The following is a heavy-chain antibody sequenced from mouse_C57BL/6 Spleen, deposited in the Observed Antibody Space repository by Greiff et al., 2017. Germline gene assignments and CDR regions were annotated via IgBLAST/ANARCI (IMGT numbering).Heavy chain of an antibody. V-gene: IGHV1-61*01. CDR3: ARCGYYGSSYAY. J-gene: IGHJ2*01. CDR1: GYTFTSYW. CDR2: IYPSDSET. D-gene: IGHD1-1*01. Sequence: VKLQQPGAELVRPGSSVKLSCKASGYTFTSYWMDWVKQRPGQGLEWIGNIYPSDSETHYNQKFKDKATLTVDKSSSTAYMQLSSLTSEDSAVYYCARCGYYGSSYAYWGQGTTLTVSS.